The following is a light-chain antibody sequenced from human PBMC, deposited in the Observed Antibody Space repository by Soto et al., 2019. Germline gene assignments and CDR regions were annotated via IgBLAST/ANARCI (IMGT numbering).Light chain of an antibody. CDR3: QRYGSSQKT. J-gene: IGKJ1*01. CDR1: QSVSNNF. V-gene: IGKV3-20*01. Sequence: EIVLTQSPGTLSLSPGERATLSCRASQSVSNNFLAWYQQKPGQAPRLLIYGASSRATGIPDRFSGSGSGTDFTLSISRLEPEEFAVYYCQRYGSSQKTFGQGTKVEI. CDR2: GAS.